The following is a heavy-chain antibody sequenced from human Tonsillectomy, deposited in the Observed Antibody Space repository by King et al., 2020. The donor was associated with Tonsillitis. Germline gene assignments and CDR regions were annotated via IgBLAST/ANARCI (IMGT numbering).Heavy chain of an antibody. CDR3: AKDVMENYDFWTAYYSDAFDV. D-gene: IGHD3/OR15-3a*01. CDR1: GFTFDKYA. Sequence: VQLVESGGGLVQPGGSLRLSCAASGFTFDKYAMSWVRQAPGKGLEWVSTISSIGGTTYYADPVKGRFTISKDNSKNTLNLQMNSLRAEDTAVFYCAKDVMENYDFWTAYYSDAFDVWGQGTMVTVAA. J-gene: IGHJ3*01. CDR2: ISSIGGTT. V-gene: IGHV3-23*04.